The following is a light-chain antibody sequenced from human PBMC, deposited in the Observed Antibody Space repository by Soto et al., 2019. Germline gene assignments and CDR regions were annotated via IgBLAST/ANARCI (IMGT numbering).Light chain of an antibody. Sequence: QSALTQPASVSGSPGQSITISCTGTSSEIGAYNYVSWYQQHPGKAPKLMIYDVNIRPSGVSNRFSGSKSGNTASLTISGLQAEDEADYYCTSWTTSTTMIFGGGTQLTVL. J-gene: IGLJ2*01. CDR1: SSEIGAYNY. CDR3: TSWTTSTTMI. CDR2: DVN. V-gene: IGLV2-14*03.